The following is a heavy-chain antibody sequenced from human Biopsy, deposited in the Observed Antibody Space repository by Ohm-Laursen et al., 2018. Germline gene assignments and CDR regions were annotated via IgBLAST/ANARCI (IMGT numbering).Heavy chain of an antibody. CDR3: ATKLTGYFHH. Sequence: ASVKVSCKVSGYTFAGYYLHWVRQAPGQGLEWLGGNIPILGTGNYAQKFQDRVTVAADTSTSTATMELRSLRSDDTAVYYCATKLTGYFHHWGQGTLVIVSS. J-gene: IGHJ1*01. D-gene: IGHD3-9*01. CDR2: NIPILGTG. V-gene: IGHV1-69*06. CDR1: GYTFAGYY.